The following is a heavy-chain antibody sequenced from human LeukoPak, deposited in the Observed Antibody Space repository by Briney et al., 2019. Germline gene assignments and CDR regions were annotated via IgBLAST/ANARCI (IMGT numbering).Heavy chain of an antibody. J-gene: IGHJ3*02. CDR3: AGGLLHSDIWVDSFNI. V-gene: IGHV6-1*01. D-gene: IGHD6-13*01. Sequence: PSQTLSLTCAISGDSVSSNSAAWNWIRQSPSRGLEWLGRTYYRSKWFNDYALSVKSRITINPDTSKNQFSLQLNSVTPEDTAVYYCAGGLLHSDIWVDSFNIWGQGTMVTVSS. CDR1: GDSVSSNSAA. CDR2: TYYRSKWFN.